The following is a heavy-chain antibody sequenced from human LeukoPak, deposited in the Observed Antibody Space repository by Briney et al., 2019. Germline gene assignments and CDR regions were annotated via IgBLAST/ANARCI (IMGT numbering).Heavy chain of an antibody. CDR2: ISGSGGRT. CDR3: AKGGDGDYAFHY. V-gene: IGHV3-23*01. CDR1: FTFXSXA. Sequence: FTFXSXAMSWVRQAPGKGGEWGSAISGSGGRTYYADSVKGGVTISRENSKKTLYMQKNSLRAEDTAVYYCAKGGDGDYAFHYWGQGTLVTVSS. J-gene: IGHJ4*02. D-gene: IGHD4-17*01.